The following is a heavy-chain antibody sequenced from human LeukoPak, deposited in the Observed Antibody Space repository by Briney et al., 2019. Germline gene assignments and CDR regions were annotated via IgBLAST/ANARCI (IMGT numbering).Heavy chain of an antibody. CDR1: GFTFSHAW. CDR2: IYSGGST. Sequence: GGSLRLSCATSGFTFSHAWMTWVRQAPGKGLEWVSVIYSGGSTYYADSVKGRFTISRDNSKNTLYLQMNSLRAEDTAVYYCARIYDSSGYLPHYFDYWGQGTLVTVSS. D-gene: IGHD3-22*01. V-gene: IGHV3-53*01. CDR3: ARIYDSSGYLPHYFDY. J-gene: IGHJ4*02.